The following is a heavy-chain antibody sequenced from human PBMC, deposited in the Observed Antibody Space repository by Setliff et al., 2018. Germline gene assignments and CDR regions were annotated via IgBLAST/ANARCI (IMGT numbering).Heavy chain of an antibody. D-gene: IGHD3-22*01. CDR1: GGTFSNYG. CDR2: TIPLFGTT. J-gene: IGHJ5*02. CDR3: ARDPFRNYDTAPVWFDP. V-gene: IGHV1-69*05. Sequence: SVKVSCKASGGTFSNYGVSWVRQAPGQGLEWMGGTIPLFGTTDYAQKFHGRVTIITDESTSTAYMELSSLRFEDTAVYYCARDPFRNYDTAPVWFDPWGQGTLVTVSS.